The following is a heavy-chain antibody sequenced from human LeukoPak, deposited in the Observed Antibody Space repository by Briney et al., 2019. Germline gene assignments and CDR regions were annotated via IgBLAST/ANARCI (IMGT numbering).Heavy chain of an antibody. V-gene: IGHV3-23*01. D-gene: IGHD3-3*01. J-gene: IGHJ4*02. CDR1: GLTFDDYA. CDR3: AKLGNYDFWSGDPDY. CDR2: ISGSGGST. Sequence: GRSLRLSCAASGLTFDDYAMSGVRQAPGEGLEWGSAISGSGGSTYYADSVKGRFTISRDNSKNTLYLQMNSLRAEDTAVYYCAKLGNYDFWSGDPDYWGQGTLVTVSS.